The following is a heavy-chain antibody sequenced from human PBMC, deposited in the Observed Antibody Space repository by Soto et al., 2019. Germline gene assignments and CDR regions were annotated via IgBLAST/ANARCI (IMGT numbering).Heavy chain of an antibody. Sequence: GSLRLSCSASGLTYSYYWMSWVRQAPGKGLEWVANIKEDGSEKYYMDSVKGRFTISRDNARKSLYLQMDSLRAEDTAVYYCARRNSGTYAFDYWGQGTLVTVSS. CDR1: GLTYSYYW. CDR3: ARRNSGTYAFDY. J-gene: IGHJ4*02. CDR2: IKEDGSEK. D-gene: IGHD1-26*01. V-gene: IGHV3-7*03.